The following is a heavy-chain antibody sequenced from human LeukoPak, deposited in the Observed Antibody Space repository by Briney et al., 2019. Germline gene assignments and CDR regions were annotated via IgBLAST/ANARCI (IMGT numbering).Heavy chain of an antibody. CDR2: IYYSGST. Sequence: SETLSLTCTVSGGSISSYYWSWIRQPPGKGLEWIGYIYYSGSTSYNPSLKSRCTISVDTSKNQFSLKLRSVTAADTAVYYCARRGDYWYFDLWGRGTLVTVSS. D-gene: IGHD3-10*01. CDR1: GGSISSYY. V-gene: IGHV4-59*08. CDR3: ARRGDYWYFDL. J-gene: IGHJ2*01.